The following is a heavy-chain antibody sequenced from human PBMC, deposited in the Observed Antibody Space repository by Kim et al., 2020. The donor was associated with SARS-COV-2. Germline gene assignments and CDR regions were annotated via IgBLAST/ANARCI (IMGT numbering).Heavy chain of an antibody. Sequence: YSTSLQTRLTISKDTSKDQVVLTMTNMDPVDTATYYCAQTYYYGSGSLDYWGQGTLVTVSS. J-gene: IGHJ4*02. CDR3: AQTYYYGSGSLDY. D-gene: IGHD3-10*01. V-gene: IGHV2-70*01.